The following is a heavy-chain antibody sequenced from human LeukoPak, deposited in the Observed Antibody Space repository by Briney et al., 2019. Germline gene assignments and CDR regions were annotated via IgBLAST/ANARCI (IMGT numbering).Heavy chain of an antibody. J-gene: IGHJ3*02. CDR2: IIPIFGTA. Sequence: SVKVSCKASGGTLSSYAISWVRQAPGQGLEWMGGIIPIFGTANYAQKFQGRVTITTDESTSTAYMELSSLRSEDTAVYYCARDERYSSGWNHAFDIWGQGTMATVSS. V-gene: IGHV1-69*05. D-gene: IGHD6-19*01. CDR1: GGTLSSYA. CDR3: ARDERYSSGWNHAFDI.